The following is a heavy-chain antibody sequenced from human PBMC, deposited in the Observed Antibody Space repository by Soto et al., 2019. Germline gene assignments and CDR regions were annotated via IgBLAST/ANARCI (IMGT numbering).Heavy chain of an antibody. J-gene: IGHJ4*02. D-gene: IGHD6-13*01. CDR3: ARYRREAVAGYTLDN. V-gene: IGHV4-4*08. CDR1: GGSISSNY. CDR2: VYTSGST. Sequence: KPSETLSLTCTVSGGSISSNYWTWIRQPPGKGLEWIGYVYTSGSTNYNPSLKSRVTISEDTSKSQFSLKVNSMTAADTAVYYCARYRREAVAGYTLDNWGQGILVTVS.